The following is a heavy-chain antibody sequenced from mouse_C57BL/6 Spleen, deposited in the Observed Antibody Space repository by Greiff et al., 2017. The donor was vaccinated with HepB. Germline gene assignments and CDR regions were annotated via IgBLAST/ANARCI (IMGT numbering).Heavy chain of an antibody. D-gene: IGHD1-2*01. J-gene: IGHJ2*01. V-gene: IGHV1-52*01. CDR3: ARGDDYGVDY. Sequence: QVHVKQSGAELVRPGSSVKLSCKASGYTFTSYWMHWVKQRPIQGLEWIGNIDPSDSETHYNQKFKDKATLTVDKSSSTAYMQLSSLTSEDSAVYYCARGDDYGVDYWGQGTTLTVSS. CDR2: IDPSDSET. CDR1: GYTFTSYW.